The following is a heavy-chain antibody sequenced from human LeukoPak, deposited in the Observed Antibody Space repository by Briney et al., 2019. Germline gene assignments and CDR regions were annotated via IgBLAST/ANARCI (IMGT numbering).Heavy chain of an antibody. CDR1: GFIFSDYS. V-gene: IGHV3-21*06. CDR3: ARDYSGSYYSTSLFDD. CDR2: ISSSKTYI. Sequence: GGSLRLSCAASGFIFSDYSMNWVRQAPGKGLEWVSSISSSKTYIYYADSVKGRFIISRDNAKNSLYLQMNSLRAEDTAVYYCARDYSGSYYSTSLFDDWGQGTPVTVSS. D-gene: IGHD1-26*01. J-gene: IGHJ4*02.